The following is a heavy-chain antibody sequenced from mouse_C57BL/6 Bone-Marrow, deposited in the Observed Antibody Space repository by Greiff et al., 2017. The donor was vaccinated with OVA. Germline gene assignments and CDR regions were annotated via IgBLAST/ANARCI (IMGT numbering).Heavy chain of an antibody. D-gene: IGHD2-3*01. CDR1: GYSITSGYY. CDR2: ISYDGSN. J-gene: IGHJ3*01. Sequence: VQLKESGPGLVKPSQSLSLTCSVTGYSITSGYYWNWIRQFPGNKLEWMGYISYDGSNNYNPSLKNRISITRDTSKNQFFLKLNSVTTEDTATYYCARDRSYDAPFAYWGQGTLVTVSA. V-gene: IGHV3-6*01. CDR3: ARDRSYDAPFAY.